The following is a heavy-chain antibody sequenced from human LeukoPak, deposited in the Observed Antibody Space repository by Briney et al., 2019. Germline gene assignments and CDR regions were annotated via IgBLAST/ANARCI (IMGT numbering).Heavy chain of an antibody. CDR1: GFTFSSYS. D-gene: IGHD1-26*01. Sequence: GGSLRLSCAASGFTFSSYSMNWVRQAPGKGLEWVSSISSSSSYIYYADSVKGRFTISRDNAKNSLYLQMNSLRAEDTAVYYCARDGGSYHADAFDYWGQGTLATVSS. CDR2: ISSSSSYI. CDR3: ARDGGSYHADAFDY. J-gene: IGHJ4*02. V-gene: IGHV3-21*01.